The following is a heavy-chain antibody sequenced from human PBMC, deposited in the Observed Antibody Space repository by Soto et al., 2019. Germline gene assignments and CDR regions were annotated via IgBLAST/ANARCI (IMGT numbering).Heavy chain of an antibody. V-gene: IGHV3-11*01. CDR2: LSRSGNTI. J-gene: IGHJ3*02. CDR1: GFTFGDYE. D-gene: IGHD6-19*01. Sequence: QVQLVESGGGLVQPGGSLRLSCAASGFTFGDYEMSWIRQAAGKGPEWVSLLSRSGNTIYYADSVKGRFSISRDNAENSLYLQMASLRVEDTATYFCARRSGWYEEDAFDMWGQGTMVTVSA. CDR3: ARRSGWYEEDAFDM.